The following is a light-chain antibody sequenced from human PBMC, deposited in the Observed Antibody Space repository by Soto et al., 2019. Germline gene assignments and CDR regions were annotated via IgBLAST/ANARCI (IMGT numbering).Light chain of an antibody. CDR1: QSVSSW. Sequence: MTQSPATLSVSPGERATISCRASQSVSSWLAWYQQKPGKAPKLLIYDASSLESGVPSRFSGSGSGTEFTLTISSLQPDDFATYYCQQYNSYSRTFGQGTKV. CDR2: DAS. V-gene: IGKV1-5*01. J-gene: IGKJ1*01. CDR3: QQYNSYSRT.